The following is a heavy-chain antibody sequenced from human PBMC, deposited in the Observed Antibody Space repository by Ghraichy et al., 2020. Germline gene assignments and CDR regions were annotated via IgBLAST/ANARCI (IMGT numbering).Heavy chain of an antibody. V-gene: IGHV4-34*01. CDR3: ARSLTIFGVVKAGYYYGMDV. CDR1: GGSFSGYY. CDR2: INHSGST. D-gene: IGHD3-3*01. J-gene: IGHJ6*02. Sequence: SETLSLTCAVYGGSFSGYYWSWIRQPPGKGLEWIGEINHSGSTNYNPSLKSRVTISVDTSKNQFSLKLSSVTAADTAVYYCARSLTIFGVVKAGYYYGMDVWGQGTTVTVSS.